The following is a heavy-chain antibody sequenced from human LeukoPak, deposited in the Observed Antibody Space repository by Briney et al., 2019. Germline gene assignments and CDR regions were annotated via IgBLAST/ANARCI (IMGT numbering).Heavy chain of an antibody. CDR3: AKDGHVTYHYFHMDV. CDR2: ISASDGAT. V-gene: IGHV3-23*01. J-gene: IGHJ6*03. Sequence: GGSLRLSCAVSGFTFSSHAMSWVRQAPGKGLEWLSCISASDGATWYADSVKGRFTISRDNSKNTLYLQMNDLRAEDTAIYYCAKDGHVTYHYFHMDVWGKRTTVIVSS. D-gene: IGHD3-10*02. CDR1: GFTFSSHA.